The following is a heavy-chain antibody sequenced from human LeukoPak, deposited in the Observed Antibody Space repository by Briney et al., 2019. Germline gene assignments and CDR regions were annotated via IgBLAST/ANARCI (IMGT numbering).Heavy chain of an antibody. CDR1: GGSISSYY. CDR2: IYYSGST. V-gene: IGHV4-59*01. CDR3: ARDAKGQSYFDY. Sequence: SQTLSLTCTVSGGSISSYYWSWIRQPPGKGLEWIGYIYYSGSTNYNPSLKSRVTISVDTSKNQFSLKLSSVTAADTAVYYCARDAKGQSYFDYWGQGTLVTVSS. J-gene: IGHJ4*02.